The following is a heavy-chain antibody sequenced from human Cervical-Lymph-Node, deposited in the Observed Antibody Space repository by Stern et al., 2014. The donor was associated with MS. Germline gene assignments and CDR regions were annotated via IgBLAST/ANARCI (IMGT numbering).Heavy chain of an antibody. CDR1: GYSFTGFH. Sequence: QVQLVQSGTDVKKPGASVTVSCQASGYSFTGFHIHWLRQAPGQGLEWMGRVNPVSGVKNYAQRFQGRVTMTRDTSVSTAYMELSRLTSDDTAIYYCAREIYGSSQTFDSWGQGTLVTVSS. J-gene: IGHJ4*02. D-gene: IGHD6-13*01. V-gene: IGHV1-2*06. CDR2: VNPVSGVK. CDR3: AREIYGSSQTFDS.